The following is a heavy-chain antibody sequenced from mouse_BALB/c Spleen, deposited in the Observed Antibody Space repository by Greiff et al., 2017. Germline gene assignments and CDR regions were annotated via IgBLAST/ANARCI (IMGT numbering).Heavy chain of an antibody. Sequence: EVQLVESGPELVKPGASVKIPCKASGYTFTDYNMDWVKQSHGKSLEWIGDINPNNGGTIYNQKFKGKATLTVDKSSSTAYMELRSLTSEDTAVYYCARCPFLYYYGSSTFDYWGQGTTLTVSS. D-gene: IGHD1-1*01. V-gene: IGHV1-18*01. J-gene: IGHJ2*01. CDR2: INPNNGGT. CDR1: GYTFTDYN. CDR3: ARCPFLYYYGSSTFDY.